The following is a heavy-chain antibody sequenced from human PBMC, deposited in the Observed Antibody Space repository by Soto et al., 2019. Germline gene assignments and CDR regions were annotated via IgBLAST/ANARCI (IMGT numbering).Heavy chain of an antibody. CDR3: ARDRGGPLTWFDP. CDR1: GYTFTGYH. D-gene: IGHD2-21*02. J-gene: IGHJ5*02. V-gene: IGHV1-2*02. CDR2: INPNSGDT. Sequence: ASVKVSCKASGYTFTGYHMHWVRQAPGQGLECMGRINPNSGDTTYAQKFQGRVTMTRDTSISTVYMELRRLRSDDTALYYCARDRGGPLTWFDPWGQGTLVTVSS.